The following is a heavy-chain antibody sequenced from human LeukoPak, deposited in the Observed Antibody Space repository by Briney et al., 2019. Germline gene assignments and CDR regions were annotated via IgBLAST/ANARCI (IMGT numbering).Heavy chain of an antibody. CDR3: ARDRGAAAGTLRGYYYYYMDV. J-gene: IGHJ6*03. D-gene: IGHD6-13*01. CDR1: GYTFSNYG. CDR2: ISSYNDNT. Sequence: ASVKVSCKASGYTFSNYGISWVRQAPGQGLEWMGWISSYNDNTNYAQKLQGRVTITRDTSASTAYMELSSLRSEDMAVYYCARDRGAAAGTLRGYYYYYMDVWGKGTTVTVSS. V-gene: IGHV1-18*03.